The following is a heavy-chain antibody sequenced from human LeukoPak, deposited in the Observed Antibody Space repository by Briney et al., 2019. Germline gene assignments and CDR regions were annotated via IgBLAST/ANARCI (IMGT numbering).Heavy chain of an antibody. V-gene: IGHV3-21*04. CDR2: ISSSSSYI. CDR3: AKGRQEFDF. J-gene: IGHJ4*02. CDR1: GFTFSTYS. Sequence: GGSLRLSCAASGFTFSTYSMNWVRQAPGKGLEWVSSISSSSSYIYYADSVRGRFTISRDNSNNTLFLQMNSLRAEDTAVYYCAKGRQEFDFWGQGILVTVSS.